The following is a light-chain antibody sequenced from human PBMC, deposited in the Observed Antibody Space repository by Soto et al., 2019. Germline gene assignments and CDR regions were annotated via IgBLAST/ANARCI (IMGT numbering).Light chain of an antibody. J-gene: IGKJ1*01. CDR1: QSISTY. V-gene: IGKV1-39*01. Sequence: DIQMTQSPSSLSPSIGVRVTITCRSSQSISTYLNRYQHKPGSAPKLMIFAASSLLSGVPSRFSGSRSGTDCTLTISSLQPEDVATYYCQQSFSSPVTLGQGTKVDIK. CDR3: QQSFSSPVT. CDR2: AAS.